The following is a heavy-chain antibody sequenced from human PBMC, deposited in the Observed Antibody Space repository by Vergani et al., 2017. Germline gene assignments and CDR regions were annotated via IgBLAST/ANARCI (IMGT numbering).Heavy chain of an antibody. Sequence: QVQLQESGPGLVKPSETLSLTCTVSGGSISSYYWSWIRQPPGKGLEWIGYIYYSGSTNYNPSLKSRVTISVDTSKNQFSLKLSPVTAADTAVYYCARDENYYYGMDVWGQGTTVTVSS. J-gene: IGHJ6*02. CDR2: IYYSGST. CDR1: GGSISSYY. CDR3: ARDENYYYGMDV. V-gene: IGHV4-59*01.